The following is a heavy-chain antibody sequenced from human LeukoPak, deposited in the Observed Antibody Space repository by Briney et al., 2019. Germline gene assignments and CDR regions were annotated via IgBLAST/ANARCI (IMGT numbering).Heavy chain of an antibody. CDR1: GFTFSSYS. V-gene: IGHV3-21*01. Sequence: GGSLRLSCAASGFTFSSYSMNWVRQAPGKGLEWVSSISSSSTYIYYADSVKGRFTISRDNAKNSLYLQMNSLRAEDTAVYYCARDLRSSGWYYFYYWGQGTLVTVSS. CDR3: ARDLRSSGWYYFYY. D-gene: IGHD6-19*01. J-gene: IGHJ4*02. CDR2: ISSSSTYI.